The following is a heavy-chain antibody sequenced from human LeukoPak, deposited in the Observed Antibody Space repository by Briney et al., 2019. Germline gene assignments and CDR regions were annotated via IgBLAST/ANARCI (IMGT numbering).Heavy chain of an antibody. Sequence: GGSLTLSCAASGFTFSRYSMNWVRQAPGKGLEWVASISSISSYIYYADAVKGRFTISRDNAKNSLYPHMNSLRAEDTAVYYCARDLIAVAGQYWGQGTLVTVSS. D-gene: IGHD6-19*01. V-gene: IGHV3-21*01. J-gene: IGHJ4*02. CDR1: GFTFSRYS. CDR2: ISSISSYI. CDR3: ARDLIAVAGQY.